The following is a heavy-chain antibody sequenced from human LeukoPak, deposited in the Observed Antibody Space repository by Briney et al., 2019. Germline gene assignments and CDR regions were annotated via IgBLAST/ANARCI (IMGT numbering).Heavy chain of an antibody. J-gene: IGHJ4*02. D-gene: IGHD2-15*01. CDR1: GYTFTSYG. Sequence: ASVTVSCKASGYTFTSYGISWVRQAPGQGLEWMGWISAYNGNTNYAQKLQGRVTMTTDTSTSTAYMELRSLRSEDTAVYYCARYCSGGSCYSTLNLDYWGQGTLVTVSS. V-gene: IGHV1-18*01. CDR3: ARYCSGGSCYSTLNLDY. CDR2: ISAYNGNT.